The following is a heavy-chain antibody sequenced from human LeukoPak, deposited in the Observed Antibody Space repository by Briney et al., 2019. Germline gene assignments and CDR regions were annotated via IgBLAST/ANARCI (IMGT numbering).Heavy chain of an antibody. V-gene: IGHV5-51*01. J-gene: IGHJ3*02. CDR2: IYPGDSDT. Sequence: EESLKISCKGSGYSFTSYWIGWVRQMPGKGLGWMGIIYPGDSDTRYSPSFQGQVTISADKSISTAYLQWSSLKASDTAMYYCARPRGSYYSAFDIWGQGTMVTVSS. D-gene: IGHD1-26*01. CDR3: ARPRGSYYSAFDI. CDR1: GYSFTSYW.